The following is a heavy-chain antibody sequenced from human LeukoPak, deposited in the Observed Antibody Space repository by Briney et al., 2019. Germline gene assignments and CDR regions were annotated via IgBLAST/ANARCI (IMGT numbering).Heavy chain of an antibody. V-gene: IGHV4-59*12. CDR3: ARDRHHSGDCENWFDP. D-gene: IGHD4-17*01. CDR1: GGSISTYY. Sequence: SETLSLTCTVSGGSISTYYWSWIRQPPGKGLEWIGYFYYSGSTTYNPSLKSRVTISVDKSKNQFSLKLSSVTAADTAVYYCARDRHHSGDCENWFDPWGQGTLVTVSS. CDR2: FYYSGST. J-gene: IGHJ5*02.